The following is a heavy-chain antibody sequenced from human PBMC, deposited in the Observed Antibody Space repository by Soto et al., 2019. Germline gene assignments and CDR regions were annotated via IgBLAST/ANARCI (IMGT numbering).Heavy chain of an antibody. CDR2: IGGSGGST. D-gene: IGHD2-2*03. V-gene: IGHV3-23*01. CDR3: AKGLDIVVVPAAIINYYYYYGMDV. J-gene: IGHJ6*02. CDR1: GFTFSSYA. Sequence: GGSLRLSCAASGFTFSSYAMSWVRQAPGKGLEWVSAIGGSGGSTYYADSVKGRFTISRDNSKNTLYLQMNSLRAEDTAVYYCAKGLDIVVVPAAIINYYYYYGMDVWGQGTTVTVSS.